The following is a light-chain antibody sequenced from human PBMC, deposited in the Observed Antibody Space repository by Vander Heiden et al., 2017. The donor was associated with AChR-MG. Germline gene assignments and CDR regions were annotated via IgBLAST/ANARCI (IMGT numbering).Light chain of an antibody. Sequence: QSVLTQPPSVSGAPGPTVTISCTGSSATIGAGYDVHWYQHLPGTAPKLLIYGNNNRPSGVPDRFSGTKSGTSASLAITGLQAEDEADYYCQSYDRRLSSSVVLGGGTKVTVL. V-gene: IGLV1-40*01. CDR1: SATIGAGYD. CDR2: GNN. J-gene: IGLJ2*01. CDR3: QSYDRRLSSSVV.